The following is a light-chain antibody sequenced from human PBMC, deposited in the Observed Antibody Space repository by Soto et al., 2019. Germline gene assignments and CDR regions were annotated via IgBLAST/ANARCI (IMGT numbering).Light chain of an antibody. J-gene: IGLJ1*01. Sequence: QSVLTQPPSASGTPGQRVTISCSGSSSNIGSNTVNWYQQLPGTAPKLLIYSNNQRPSGVPDRFSGSKSGTSASLAISGLQSEDEADYYCAAWDDSLAYVFGTGTKLPS. CDR1: SSNIGSNT. CDR2: SNN. CDR3: AAWDDSLAYV. V-gene: IGLV1-44*01.